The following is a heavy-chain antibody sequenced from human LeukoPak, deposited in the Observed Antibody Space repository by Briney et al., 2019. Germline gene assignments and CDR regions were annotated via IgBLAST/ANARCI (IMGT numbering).Heavy chain of an antibody. CDR1: GGSISSSSYY. J-gene: IGHJ6*03. CDR2: IYYSGST. D-gene: IGHD1-1*01. Sequence: SETLSLTCTVSGGSISSSSYYWGWIRQPPGKGLEWIGSIYYSGSTYHNPSLKSRVTISVDTSKNQFSLKLSSVTAADTAVYYCARLRTGTTDYYYYYMDVWGKGTTVTVSS. V-gene: IGHV4-39*01. CDR3: ARLRTGTTDYYYYYMDV.